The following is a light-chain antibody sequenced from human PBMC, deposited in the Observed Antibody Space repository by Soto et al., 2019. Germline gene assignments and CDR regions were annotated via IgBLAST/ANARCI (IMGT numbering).Light chain of an antibody. CDR3: QQYTNAHGIT. V-gene: IGKV3-20*01. CDR2: AAS. J-gene: IGKJ5*01. Sequence: EIALTQSPGTLSLSPGERATHSCRDSQGVGNKYLAWYQQRPGQAPSLLIYAASSRATGVPDRFSGSGSGTDFTLTISRLEPEDFAVYYCQQYTNAHGITFGQGTRLRLN. CDR1: QGVGNKY.